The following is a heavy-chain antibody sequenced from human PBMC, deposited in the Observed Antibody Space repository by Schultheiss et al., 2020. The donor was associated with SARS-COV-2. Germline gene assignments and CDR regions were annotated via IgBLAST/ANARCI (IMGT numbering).Heavy chain of an antibody. D-gene: IGHD6-19*01. CDR2: IYYSGST. CDR3: ARGHSIAVAGTSSYFDY. J-gene: IGHJ4*02. Sequence: GSLRLSCTVSGGSISSSSYYWGWIRQPPGKGLEWIGSIYYSGSTYYNPSLKSRVTISVDTSKNQFSLKLSSVTAADTAVYYCARGHSIAVAGTSSYFDYWGQGTLVTVSS. CDR1: GGSISSSSYY. V-gene: IGHV4-39*01.